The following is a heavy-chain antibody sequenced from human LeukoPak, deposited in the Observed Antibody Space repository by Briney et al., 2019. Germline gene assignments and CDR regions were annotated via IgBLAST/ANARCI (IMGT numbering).Heavy chain of an antibody. CDR1: GYTFTGYY. Sequence: ATVKVSCKASGYTFTGYYMHWVRQAPGQGLEWMGWFNPNSGGTNYAQKFQGRVTMTRDTSISTAYMELSRLRSDDTAVYYCASEPKLRRPYYYYYMDVWGKGTTVTVSS. CDR2: FNPNSGGT. CDR3: ASEPKLRRPYYYYYMDV. J-gene: IGHJ6*03. V-gene: IGHV1-2*02. D-gene: IGHD5-24*01.